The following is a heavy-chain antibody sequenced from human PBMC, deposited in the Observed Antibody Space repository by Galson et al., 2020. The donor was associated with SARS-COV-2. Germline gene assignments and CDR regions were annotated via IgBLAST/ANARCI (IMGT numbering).Heavy chain of an antibody. CDR1: GFTFSSYA. Sequence: QLGESLKIPCAASGFTFSSYAMHWARQAPGKGLEWVAVISYDGSTKYYADSVKGRFTISRDNSKNTLFLQMNSLGGEDTAVYYCARARSGSYREAFDIWGQGTLVTVSS. CDR2: ISYDGSTK. V-gene: IGHV3-30*04. D-gene: IGHD1-26*01. J-gene: IGHJ3*02. CDR3: ARARSGSYREAFDI.